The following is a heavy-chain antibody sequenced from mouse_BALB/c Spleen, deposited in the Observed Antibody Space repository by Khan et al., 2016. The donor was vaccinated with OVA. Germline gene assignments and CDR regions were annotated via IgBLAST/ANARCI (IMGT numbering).Heavy chain of an antibody. V-gene: IGHV1S22*01. CDR2: IYPGSGST. J-gene: IGHJ3*01. D-gene: IGHD2-12*01. Sequence: LQQPGSELVRPGASVKLSCKASGYTFTSYWMHWVKQRPGQGLEWIGDIYPGSGSTNYDETFTSKATLTVDTSSSTAYMQLSSLTSEDSGVYYCTRWSYGFAYWGQGTLVTVSA. CDR3: TRWSYGFAY. CDR1: GYTFTSYW.